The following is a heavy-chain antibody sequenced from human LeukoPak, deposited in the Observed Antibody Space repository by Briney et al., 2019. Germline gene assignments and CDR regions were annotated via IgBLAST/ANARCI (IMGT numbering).Heavy chain of an antibody. V-gene: IGHV4-34*01. CDR2: INHSGGT. Sequence: SETLSLTCAVYGGSFSGYYWSWIRQPPGKGLEWIGEINHSGGTKYNPSLKSRVTISVDTSKNQFSLKLSSVTAADTAVYYCARHGIYYDSSGYHRRFDYWGQGTLVTVSS. D-gene: IGHD3-22*01. CDR3: ARHGIYYDSSGYHRRFDY. CDR1: GGSFSGYY. J-gene: IGHJ4*02.